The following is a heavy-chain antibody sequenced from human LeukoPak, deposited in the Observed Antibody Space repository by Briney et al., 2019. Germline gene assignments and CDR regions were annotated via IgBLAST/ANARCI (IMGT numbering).Heavy chain of an antibody. V-gene: IGHV3-21*01. CDR2: ISSSSSYI. CDR3: ARDPHYYGSGSDGIDV. D-gene: IGHD3-10*01. J-gene: IGHJ6*02. Sequence: KPGGSLRLSCAASGFTFSSYSMNWVRQAPGKGLEWVASISSSSSYIYYADSVKGRFTISRDNAKNSLYLQMNSLRAEDTAVYYCARDPHYYGSGSDGIDVWGQGTTVTVSS. CDR1: GFTFSSYS.